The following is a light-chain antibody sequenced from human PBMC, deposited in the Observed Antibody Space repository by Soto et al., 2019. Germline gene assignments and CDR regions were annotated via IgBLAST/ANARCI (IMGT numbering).Light chain of an antibody. V-gene: IGKV3-20*01. J-gene: IGKJ5*01. Sequence: EIVLTQSPGTLSLSPGERATLSCRASQTVSRSALAWYQQKPGQAPRLLIYGASSRATGIPDRFSGSGSGTDFTLTISRLEPEDFAVYYCQQYGSSPTFGQGTRLEIK. CDR2: GAS. CDR1: QTVSRSA. CDR3: QQYGSSPT.